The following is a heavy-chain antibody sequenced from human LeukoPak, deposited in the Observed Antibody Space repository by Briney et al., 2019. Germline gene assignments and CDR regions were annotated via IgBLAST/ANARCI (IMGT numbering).Heavy chain of an antibody. CDR1: GFTFNNYA. D-gene: IGHD3-10*01. Sequence: PGGSLRLSCAASGFTFNNYAMNWVRQAPGKGLEWVSHISPSGESTYYADSEKGRFTISRDSSKNTLSLQMNSLRAADTAVYYCATLMVRGVIGAFDIWGQGTMVTVSS. J-gene: IGHJ3*02. V-gene: IGHV3-23*01. CDR3: ATLMVRGVIGAFDI. CDR2: ISPSGEST.